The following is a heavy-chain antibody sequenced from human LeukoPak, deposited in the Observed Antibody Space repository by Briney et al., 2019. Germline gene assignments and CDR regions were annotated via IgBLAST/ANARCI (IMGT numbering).Heavy chain of an antibody. J-gene: IGHJ3*02. V-gene: IGHV3-9*01. CDR3: AKVSYVRMSDTKGAFDI. D-gene: IGHD3-10*02. CDR2: ISWNSGSI. CDR1: GDSINNNYY. Sequence: LSLTCTVSGDSINNNYYWGWVRQAPGKGLEWVSGISWNSGSIGYADSVKGRFTISRDNAKNSLYLQMNSLRAEDTALYYCAKVSYVRMSDTKGAFDIWGQGTMVTVSS.